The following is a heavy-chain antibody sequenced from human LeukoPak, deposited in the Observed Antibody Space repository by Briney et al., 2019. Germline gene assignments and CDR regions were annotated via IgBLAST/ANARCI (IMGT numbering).Heavy chain of an antibody. J-gene: IGHJ4*02. V-gene: IGHV4-34*01. CDR2: INHCGST. Sequence: SETLSLTCAVYGGSFSGYYWSWIRQPPGKGLEWIGEINHCGSTNYNPSLKSRVTISVDTSKNQFSLKLSSVTAADTAVYYCARAPQYYDFWSGYYIFDYWGQGTLVTVSS. CDR3: ARAPQYYDFWSGYYIFDY. D-gene: IGHD3-3*01. CDR1: GGSFSGYY.